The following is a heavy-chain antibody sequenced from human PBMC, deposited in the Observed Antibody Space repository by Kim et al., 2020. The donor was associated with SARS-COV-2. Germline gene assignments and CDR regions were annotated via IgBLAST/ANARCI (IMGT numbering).Heavy chain of an antibody. CDR2: ISYDGSNK. J-gene: IGHJ5*02. Sequence: GGSLRLSCAASGFTFSSYGMHWVRQAPGKGLEWVAVISYDGSNKYYADSVKGRFTISRDNSKNTLYLQMNSLRAEDTAVYYCAKAGDEIVGPWGQGTLVTVSS. V-gene: IGHV3-30*18. CDR1: GFTFSSYG. CDR3: AKAGDEIVGP. D-gene: IGHD3-22*01.